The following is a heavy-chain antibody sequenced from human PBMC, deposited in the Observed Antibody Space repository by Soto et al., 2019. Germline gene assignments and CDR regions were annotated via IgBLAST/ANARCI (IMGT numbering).Heavy chain of an antibody. V-gene: IGHV4-31*03. CDR1: GGSISTVVHY. CDR2: IYHTGST. D-gene: IGHD1-1*01. CDR3: ARATGTLRSRNCDY. Sequence: SETLSLTCSVSGGSISTVVHYWTWIRHPPGKGLEWIGSIYHTGSTYYSKSLRSRLTMSVDTSKSQFSLRLSSVTAADTAVYYCARATGTLRSRNCDYWGQGSLVTVCS. J-gene: IGHJ4*02.